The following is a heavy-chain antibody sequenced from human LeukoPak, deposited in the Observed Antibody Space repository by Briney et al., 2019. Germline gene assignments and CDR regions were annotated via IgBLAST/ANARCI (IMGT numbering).Heavy chain of an antibody. V-gene: IGHV4-38-2*01. Sequence: SETLALTCAGSGYSISSGYYWVWIRQPPGKGLEWIGSIYHSGSTYYNPSLKSRVTISVDTSKNQFSLKLSSVTAADTAVYYCARVDFGYCSSTSCYDAFDIWGQGTMVTVSS. CDR2: IYHSGST. J-gene: IGHJ3*02. D-gene: IGHD2-2*01. CDR3: ARVDFGYCSSTSCYDAFDI. CDR1: GYSISSGYY.